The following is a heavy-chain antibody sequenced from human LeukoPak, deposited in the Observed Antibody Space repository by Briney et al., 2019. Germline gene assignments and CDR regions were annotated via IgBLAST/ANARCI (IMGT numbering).Heavy chain of an antibody. D-gene: IGHD4-17*01. J-gene: IGHJ4*02. V-gene: IGHV1-2*02. CDR2: INPNSGGT. Sequence: ASVKVSCKASGYTFTDYYMHWVRQAPGQGLEWMGWINPNSGGTNYAQKFQGRVTMTRDTSISTAYMDLTRLRSDDTAVYYCARSLRTFVTVTTISDYWGQGTLVTVSS. CDR3: ARSLRTFVTVTTISDY. CDR1: GYTFTDYY.